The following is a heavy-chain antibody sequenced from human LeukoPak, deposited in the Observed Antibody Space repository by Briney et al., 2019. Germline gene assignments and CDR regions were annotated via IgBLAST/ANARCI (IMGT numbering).Heavy chain of an antibody. D-gene: IGHD3-10*01. Sequence: SEPLSLICSVSGHPLSSCRYHWGWIPQPPGKELEWIGSVYFSGNTYYNPSLTSRVTISIDTSKNQFSLNLTSVTAADTAVYYCARQFDSLWGQGTLVTVSS. V-gene: IGHV4-39*01. J-gene: IGHJ4*02. CDR2: VYFSGNT. CDR3: ARQFDSL. CDR1: GHPLSSCRYH.